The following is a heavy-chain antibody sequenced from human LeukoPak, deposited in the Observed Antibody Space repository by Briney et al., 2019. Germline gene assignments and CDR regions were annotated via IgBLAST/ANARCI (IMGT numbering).Heavy chain of an antibody. D-gene: IGHD6-13*01. Sequence: GESLKISCKGSGYSFTSYWIGWVRQMPGKGLEWMGIIYPGESDTSYSPSFQGQVTISADTSISTAYLQWSSLKASDTAMYYCVKHSIAETDYWGQGTLVTVSS. CDR3: VKHSIAETDY. V-gene: IGHV5-51*01. CDR1: GYSFTSYW. CDR2: IYPGESDT. J-gene: IGHJ4*02.